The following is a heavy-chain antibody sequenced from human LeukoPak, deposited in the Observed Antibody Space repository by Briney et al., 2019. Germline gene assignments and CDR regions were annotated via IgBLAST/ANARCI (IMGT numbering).Heavy chain of an antibody. V-gene: IGHV3-23*01. CDR2: ISGSGDIT. CDR1: GITFSNYA. D-gene: IGHD3-22*01. CDR3: VPDSSGPFPNWFDP. Sequence: GGSLRLSCAASGITFSNYAVGWVRQAPGKGREWVSSISGSGDITYYADSVKGRFTISRDNSKNTLYLQMKSLRAEDTAVYYCVPDSSGPFPNWFDPWGQGTLVTVSS. J-gene: IGHJ5*02.